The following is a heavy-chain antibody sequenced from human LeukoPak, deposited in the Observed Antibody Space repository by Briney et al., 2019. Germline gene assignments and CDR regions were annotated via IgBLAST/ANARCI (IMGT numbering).Heavy chain of an antibody. V-gene: IGHV3-30*02. CDR3: AKGGEKVPAAILDY. CDR1: GFTFSSYG. CDR2: IRYDGSNK. D-gene: IGHD2-2*02. J-gene: IGHJ4*02. Sequence: GGSLRLSCAASGFTFSSYGMHWVRQAPGKGLEWVAFIRYDGSNKYYADSVKGRFTISRDNSKNTLYLQMNSLRAEDTAVYYCAKGGEKVPAAILDYWCQGTLVTVSS.